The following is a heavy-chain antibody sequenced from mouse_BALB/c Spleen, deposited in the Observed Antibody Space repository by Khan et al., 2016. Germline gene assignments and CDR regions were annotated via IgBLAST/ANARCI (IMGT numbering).Heavy chain of an antibody. D-gene: IGHD3-3*01. CDR1: GFDFSRYW. CDR2: INPDSSTI. Sequence: EVKLLESGGGLVQPGGSLKLSCAASGFDFSRYWMSWVRQAPGKGLEWIGEINPDSSTINYTPSLKDKFITSRDNAKNTLYLQLSKVRSEDTALYYCARPRGNYAMDYWGQGTSVTVSS. CDR3: ARPRGNYAMDY. J-gene: IGHJ4*01. V-gene: IGHV4-1*02.